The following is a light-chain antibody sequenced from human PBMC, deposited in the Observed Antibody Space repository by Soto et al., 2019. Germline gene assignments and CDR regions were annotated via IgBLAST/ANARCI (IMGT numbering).Light chain of an antibody. Sequence: DIVMTQSPATLSVSPGERATLSCRASQSMSNNLAWYQQKPGQAPRLLIYGASTRDTGIPDRFSGSGSGTEFTLTISSLQSEDFAIYYCQQYHNWPPFTFGQGTRLE. CDR2: GAS. CDR3: QQYHNWPPFT. CDR1: QSMSNN. J-gene: IGKJ5*01. V-gene: IGKV3-15*01.